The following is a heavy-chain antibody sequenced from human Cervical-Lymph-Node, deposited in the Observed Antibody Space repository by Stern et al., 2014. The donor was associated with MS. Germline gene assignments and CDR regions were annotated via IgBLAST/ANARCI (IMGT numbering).Heavy chain of an antibody. CDR3: ASSPATPSGYDRFDY. CDR2: IFPRDSNT. J-gene: IGHJ4*02. D-gene: IGHD5-12*01. Sequence: EMQLVESGAEVKKPGESLKISCEASGYLFDDYWIGWVRQMSGRGLELVAIIFPRDSNTRYSPSVQGQVTISAAKSISPAYFPWSSLKAWDPAMYYCASSPATPSGYDRFDYWGQGALVTVSS. CDR1: GYLFDDYW. V-gene: IGHV5-51*03.